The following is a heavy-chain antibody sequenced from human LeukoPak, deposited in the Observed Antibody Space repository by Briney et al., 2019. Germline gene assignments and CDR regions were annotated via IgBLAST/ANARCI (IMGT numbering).Heavy chain of an antibody. CDR3: ARDQPMVRGVHPLDY. D-gene: IGHD3-10*01. J-gene: IGHJ4*02. CDR1: GGTFSSYG. Sequence: GSSVKVSCKASGGTFSSYGISWVRQAPGQGLEWMGGIIPIFGTANYAQKFQGRVTITADESTSTAYMELSSLRSEDTAVYYCARDQPMVRGVHPLDYWGQGTLVTVSS. CDR2: IIPIFGTA. V-gene: IGHV1-69*01.